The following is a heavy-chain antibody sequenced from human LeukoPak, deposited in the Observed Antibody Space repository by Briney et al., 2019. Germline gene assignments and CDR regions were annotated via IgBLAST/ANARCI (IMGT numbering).Heavy chain of an antibody. CDR1: GGSISSGSYY. D-gene: IGHD6-13*01. J-gene: IGHJ5*02. CDR2: IYTSGST. Sequence: SETLSLTCTVSGGSISSGSYYWSWIRQPAGKGLEGIGRIYTSGSTNYNPSLKSRVTISVDTSKNQFSLKLSSVTAADTAVYYCARDPGGKYSTWGQGTLVTVSS. CDR3: ARDPGGKYST. V-gene: IGHV4-61*02.